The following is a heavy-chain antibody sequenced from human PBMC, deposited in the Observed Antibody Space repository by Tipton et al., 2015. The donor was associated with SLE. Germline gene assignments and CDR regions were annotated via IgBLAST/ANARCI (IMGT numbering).Heavy chain of an antibody. V-gene: IGHV3-7*01. Sequence: GSLRLSCAASGFTFRTYSMAWVRQAPGKGLEWVANIKEDGSEKYYVDSVKGRFTISRDNAKNSLYLQMNSLRAEDTAVYYCAREGGGGGLYFQHWGQGTLVTVSS. CDR2: IKEDGSEK. D-gene: IGHD2-15*01. CDR1: GFTFRTYS. J-gene: IGHJ1*01. CDR3: AREGGGGGLYFQH.